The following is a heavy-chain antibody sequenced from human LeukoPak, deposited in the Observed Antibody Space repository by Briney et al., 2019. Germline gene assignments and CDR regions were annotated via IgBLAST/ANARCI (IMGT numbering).Heavy chain of an antibody. CDR2: IIPIFGTA. Sequence: SVKVSCKASGGTFSSYAISWVRQAPGQGPEWMGGIIPIFGTANYAQKFQGRVTITADESTSTAYMELSSLRSEDTAVYYCARRGPDYYYYGMDVWGQGTTVTVSS. D-gene: IGHD6-25*01. CDR1: GGTFSSYA. CDR3: ARRGPDYYYYGMDV. J-gene: IGHJ6*02. V-gene: IGHV1-69*13.